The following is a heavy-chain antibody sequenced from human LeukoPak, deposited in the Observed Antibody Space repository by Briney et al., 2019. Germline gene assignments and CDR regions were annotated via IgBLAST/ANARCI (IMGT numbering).Heavy chain of an antibody. D-gene: IGHD2-15*01. V-gene: IGHV3-23*01. CDR1: GFTLREYS. CDR3: AKGGYTTWFDP. J-gene: IGHJ5*02. Sequence: PGGSLRLSCAASGFTLREYSMSWVRQAPGKGLEWVSNIRSNGGDTYYTDSVKGRFTISRDNSKNTLYLEMSSLRAEDTAVYYCAKGGYTTWFDPWGQGTLVTVSS. CDR2: IRSNGGDT.